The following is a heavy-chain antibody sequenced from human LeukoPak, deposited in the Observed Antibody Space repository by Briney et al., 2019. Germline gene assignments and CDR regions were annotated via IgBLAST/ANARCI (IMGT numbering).Heavy chain of an antibody. CDR1: GFTVSSNS. J-gene: IGHJ4*02. Sequence: GGSLRLSCTVSGFTVSSNSMSWVRQAPGKGLECVSFIYSDNTHCSDSVKGRFTISRNTSKNTLYLQMNSLRAEDTAVYYCARRAGAYSHSFDYWGQGTLVTVSS. D-gene: IGHD4/OR15-4a*01. V-gene: IGHV3-53*01. CDR2: IYSDNT. CDR3: ARRAGAYSHSFDY.